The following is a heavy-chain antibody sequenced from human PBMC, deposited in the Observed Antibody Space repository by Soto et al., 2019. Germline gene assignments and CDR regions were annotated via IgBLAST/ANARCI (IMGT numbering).Heavy chain of an antibody. CDR1: GFTVNSNY. J-gene: IGHJ3*01. Sequence: PGGSLRLSCAASGFTVNSNYISWVRQAPGKGLEWVSVIYSGGSTYHADSVKGRFIISRDNSKNTVFLQMNSLRDEDTAIYYCTSRLYYRNRVTFDVWGQGTKVTVSS. V-gene: IGHV3-53*01. D-gene: IGHD3-16*02. CDR2: IYSGGST. CDR3: TSRLYYRNRVTFDV.